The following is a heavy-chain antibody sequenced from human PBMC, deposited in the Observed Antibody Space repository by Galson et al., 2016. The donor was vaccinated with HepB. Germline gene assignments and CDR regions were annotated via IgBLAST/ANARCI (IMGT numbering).Heavy chain of an antibody. CDR2: ISYDGTNT. Sequence: SLRLSCAASGFGFRSYGMHWVRQAPGKGLEWVAGISYDGTNTYYADSVKGRFTISRDNSKNTLYLQMNSLRAEDTAVYFCAKDAILGCGRDCYVDYWGQGALVTVPS. CDR1: GFGFRSYG. V-gene: IGHV3-30*18. D-gene: IGHD2-21*02. J-gene: IGHJ4*02. CDR3: AKDAILGCGRDCYVDY.